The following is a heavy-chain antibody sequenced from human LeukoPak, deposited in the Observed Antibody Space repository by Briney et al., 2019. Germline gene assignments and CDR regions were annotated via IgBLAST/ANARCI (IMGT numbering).Heavy chain of an antibody. CDR1: GFTFSSYG. D-gene: IGHD3-3*01. CDR2: ISYDGSNK. Sequence: GGSLRLSCAASGFTFSSYGMHWVRQAPGKGLEWVAVISYDGSNKYYADSVKGRFTISRDNSKNTLYLQMNSLRAEDTAVYYCAKDRWVFGVRRSAFDIWGQGTMVTVSS. J-gene: IGHJ3*02. CDR3: AKDRWVFGVRRSAFDI. V-gene: IGHV3-30*18.